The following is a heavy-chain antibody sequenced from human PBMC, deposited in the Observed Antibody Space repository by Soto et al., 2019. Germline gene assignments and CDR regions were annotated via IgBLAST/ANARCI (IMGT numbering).Heavy chain of an antibody. CDR1: CGSFSGYY. Sequence: PSETLSLTCAVYCGSFSGYYWCWIRQPPGKGQEWIGEINNSGSTNYNPTPKRRVTISIDTSKNQSSLKLNSVTAADTAAYYCARGNITGHFDYWGQGTLVTVSS. J-gene: IGHJ4*02. V-gene: IGHV4-34*01. CDR2: INNSGST. CDR3: ARGNITGHFDY. D-gene: IGHD3-10*01.